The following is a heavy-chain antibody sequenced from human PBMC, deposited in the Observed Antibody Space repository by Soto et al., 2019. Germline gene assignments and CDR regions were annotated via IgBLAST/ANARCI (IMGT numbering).Heavy chain of an antibody. V-gene: IGHV4-59*01. Sequence: PSETLSLTCTGSGGSISSYYWSWIRQPPGKGLEWIGYIYYSGSTNYNPSLKSRVTISVDTSKNQFSLKLSSVTAADTAVYYCARKPRGYSSSPEAFDIWGPGTMVTVSS. CDR1: GGSISSYY. J-gene: IGHJ3*02. CDR3: ARKPRGYSSSPEAFDI. D-gene: IGHD6-13*01. CDR2: IYYSGST.